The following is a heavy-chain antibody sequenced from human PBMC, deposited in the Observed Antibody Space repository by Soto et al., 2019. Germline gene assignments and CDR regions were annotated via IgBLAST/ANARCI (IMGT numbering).Heavy chain of an antibody. V-gene: IGHV4-39*01. J-gene: IGHJ6*03. Sequence: PSETLSLTCTVSGGSISSSSYYWGWIRQPPGKGLEWIGSIYYSGSTYYNPSLKSRVTISVDTSKNQFSLKLSSVTAADTAVYYCARHARAEQWLEHYYYYMDVWGKGTTVTVSS. CDR3: ARHARAEQWLEHYYYYMDV. D-gene: IGHD6-19*01. CDR2: IYYSGST. CDR1: GGSISSSSYY.